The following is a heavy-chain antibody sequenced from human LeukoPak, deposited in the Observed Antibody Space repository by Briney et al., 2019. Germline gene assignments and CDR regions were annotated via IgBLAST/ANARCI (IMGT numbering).Heavy chain of an antibody. J-gene: IGHJ4*02. V-gene: IGHV4-59*01. CDR2: INYSGTT. D-gene: IGHD3-10*01. CDR1: GASINTYY. CDR3: ARVLRPMASQYYFDY. Sequence: PSETLSLTCTVSGASINTYYWSWIRQPPGKGLDWNGYINYSGTTSYNPSLTTRVTISIDTSKNQFSLKLSSVTAADTAVYYCARVLRPMASQYYFDYWGQGTLVTVSS.